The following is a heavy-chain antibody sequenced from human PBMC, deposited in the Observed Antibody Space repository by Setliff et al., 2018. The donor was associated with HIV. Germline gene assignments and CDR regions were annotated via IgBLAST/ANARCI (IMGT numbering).Heavy chain of an antibody. CDR3: SRDCDPSRYYYLSLFDF. D-gene: IGHD3-22*01. V-gene: IGHV6-1*01. CDR2: IYYRSKWYS. Sequence: SQTLSLTCAISGDSVLSSRAAWNWIRQSPSGGLEWLGRIYYRSKWYSEYAVSVKSRLTIKPDTLENRFSLQLSSVTPEDTAVYFCSRDCDPSRYYYLSLFDFWGQGTPVTVSS. CDR1: GDSVLSSRAA. J-gene: IGHJ4*02.